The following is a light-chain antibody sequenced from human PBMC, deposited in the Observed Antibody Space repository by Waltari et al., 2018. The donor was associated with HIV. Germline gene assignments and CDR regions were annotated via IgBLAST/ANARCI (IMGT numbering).Light chain of an antibody. CDR2: GAS. J-gene: IGKJ1*01. V-gene: IGKV3-20*01. CDR3: QQYRSTPGT. CDR1: ESMTSTY. Sequence: EIVLTQSPDTLSLSPGERATLSCRATESMTSTYVAWYQQKPGQAPRLLIYGASSWATGIPDRFRGSGSGTEFTLTINRLEPEDFAVYFCQQYRSTPGTFGQGTKVEIK.